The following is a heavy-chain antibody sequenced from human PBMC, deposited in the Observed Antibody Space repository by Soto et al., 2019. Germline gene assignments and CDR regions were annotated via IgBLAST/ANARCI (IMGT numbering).Heavy chain of an antibody. CDR3: ARASYVVRGVMDYYYYYMEV. V-gene: IGHV1-3*01. J-gene: IGHJ6*03. CDR2: INAGNGNT. D-gene: IGHD3-10*01. Sequence: ASVKVSCKASGYTFTSYAMHWVRQAPGQRLEWMGWINAGNGNTKYSQKFQGRVTINPDTSKNQFSLQLNSVTPEDTAVYYCARASYVVRGVMDYYYYYMEVRGKGTTVTVPS. CDR1: GYTFTSYA.